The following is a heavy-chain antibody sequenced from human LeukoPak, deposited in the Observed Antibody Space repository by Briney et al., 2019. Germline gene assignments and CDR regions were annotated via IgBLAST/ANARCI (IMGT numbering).Heavy chain of an antibody. D-gene: IGHD3-16*01. CDR1: GSTFSSYA. Sequence: GGSLRLSCAASGSTFSSYAMSWVRQAPGKGLEWVSAISGSGGSTYYADSVKGRFTISRDNSKNTLYLQMNSLRAEDTAVYYCTTVLDYVGLDYWGQGTLVTVSS. V-gene: IGHV3-23*01. CDR3: TTVLDYVGLDY. CDR2: ISGSGGST. J-gene: IGHJ4*02.